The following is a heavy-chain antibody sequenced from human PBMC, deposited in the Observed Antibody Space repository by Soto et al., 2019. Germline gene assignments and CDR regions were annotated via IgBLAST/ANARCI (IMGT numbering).Heavy chain of an antibody. D-gene: IGHD2-15*01. J-gene: IGHJ1*01. CDR1: GFTFSSYA. CDR3: VSPGYCSGGSCYSAGYFQH. V-gene: IGHV3-64D*06. CDR2: ISSNGGST. Sequence: GGSLRLSCSASGFTFSSYAMHWVRQAPGKGLEYVSAISSNGGSTYYADSVKGRFTISRDNSKNTLYLQMSSLRAEDTAVYYCVSPGYCSGGSCYSAGYFQHWGQGTLVTVSS.